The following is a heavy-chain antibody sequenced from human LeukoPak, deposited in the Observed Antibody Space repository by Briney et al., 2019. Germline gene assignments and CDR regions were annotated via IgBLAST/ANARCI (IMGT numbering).Heavy chain of an antibody. CDR3: ARTSYYFDS. CDR1: GFTFSNYW. V-gene: IGHV3-74*01. D-gene: IGHD3-16*01. CDR2: ISGDGMNT. Sequence: PGGSLRLSCTACGFTFSNYWMDWVRQAPGKGLVWVSRISGDGMNTAYADSVKGQFTISRDNAKNTLYLQMNSLRVEDTAVYYCARTSYYFDSSGQGTLVTVSS. J-gene: IGHJ4*02.